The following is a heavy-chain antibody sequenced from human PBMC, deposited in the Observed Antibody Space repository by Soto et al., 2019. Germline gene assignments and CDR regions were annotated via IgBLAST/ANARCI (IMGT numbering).Heavy chain of an antibody. CDR1: GFRFSSYV. J-gene: IGHJ6*03. V-gene: IGHV3-23*01. Sequence: QLLESGGDLVQPGGSLRLSCTAPGFRFSSYVMRWIRQAPGKGLEWVAAISGNGASTYYADSVKGRFTFSRDNSKNTVFLQMNHLRDEDTAVYYCAKVARPDDVLSGYYRVYYFHYMDVWGEGTTVTVS. CDR3: AKVARPDDVLSGYYRVYYFHYMDV. D-gene: IGHD3-3*01. CDR2: ISGNGAST.